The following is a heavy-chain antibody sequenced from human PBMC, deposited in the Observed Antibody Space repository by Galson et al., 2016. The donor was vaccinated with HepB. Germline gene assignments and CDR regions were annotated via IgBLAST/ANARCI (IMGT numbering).Heavy chain of an antibody. J-gene: IGHJ4*02. Sequence: SVKVSCKVSGYTFTNYYISWVRQAPGQGLEWLGWIHTDNGDTNYAHIVQGRVTMTTDTSTTTAYMELTSLRSDDTAVYYCARGHCTRTNCYWNFDHWGQGTLVTVSP. D-gene: IGHD2-2*01. V-gene: IGHV1-18*01. CDR1: GYTFTNYY. CDR2: IHTDNGDT. CDR3: ARGHCTRTNCYWNFDH.